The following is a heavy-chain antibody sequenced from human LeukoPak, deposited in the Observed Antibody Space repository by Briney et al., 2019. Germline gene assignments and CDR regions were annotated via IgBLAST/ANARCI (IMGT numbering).Heavy chain of an antibody. J-gene: IGHJ4*02. D-gene: IGHD3-22*01. CDR1: SGSISSYS. CDR2: IYYTGGT. V-gene: IGHV4-59*08. Sequence: SETLSLTCTVSSGSISSYSWSWIRQPPGKGLEWIGYIYYTGGTTYNPSLKSRVTISVDTSKNQFSLKLYSVTAADTAVYYCARHRGGCDSSGYYFPNFDYWGQGTLVTVSS. CDR3: ARHRGGCDSSGYYFPNFDY.